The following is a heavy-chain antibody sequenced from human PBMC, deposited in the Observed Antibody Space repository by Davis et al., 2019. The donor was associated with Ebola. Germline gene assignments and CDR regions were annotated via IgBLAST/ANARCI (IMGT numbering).Heavy chain of an antibody. D-gene: IGHD4-17*01. V-gene: IGHV1-46*01. CDR3: ARGLTKVTTLIDY. CDR1: GYTFTSYY. CDR2: INPSGGST. Sequence: ASVKVSCKASGYTFTSYYMHWVRQAPGQGLEWMGIINPSGGSTSYAQKFQGRVTITADKSTSTAYMELSSLRSEDTAVYYCARGLTKVTTLIDYWGQGTLVTVSS. J-gene: IGHJ4*02.